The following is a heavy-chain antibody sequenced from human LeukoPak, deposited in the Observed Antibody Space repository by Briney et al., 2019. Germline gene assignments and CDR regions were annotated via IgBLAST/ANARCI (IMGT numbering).Heavy chain of an antibody. Sequence: SQTPSLTCTVSGGSISSGSYYWGWIRQPAGKGLEWIGRMYASGSTNYNPSFESRVTISADTSKNQFSLKLSSVTAADTAVYYCARDSSLPYCGGDCYSDYWGQGTLVTVSA. V-gene: IGHV4-61*02. CDR1: GGSISSGSYY. D-gene: IGHD2-21*02. J-gene: IGHJ4*02. CDR3: ARDSSLPYCGGDCYSDY. CDR2: MYASGST.